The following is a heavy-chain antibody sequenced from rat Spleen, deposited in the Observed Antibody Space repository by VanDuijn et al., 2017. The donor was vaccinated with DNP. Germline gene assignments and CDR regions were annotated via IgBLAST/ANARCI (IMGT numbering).Heavy chain of an antibody. CDR1: GFSLTSNS. CDR3: ATITTTDY. CDR2: MWSGGTT. V-gene: IGHV2-1*01. D-gene: IGHD1-10*01. J-gene: IGHJ2*01. Sequence: QVQLKESGPGLVQPSQTLSLTCTVSGFSLTSNSVHWVRLPPGKGLEWIGTMWSGGTTDYNSALKSRLSISRDTSKSQVLLQMNSLQTEDTAMYFCATITTTDYWGQGVMVTVSS.